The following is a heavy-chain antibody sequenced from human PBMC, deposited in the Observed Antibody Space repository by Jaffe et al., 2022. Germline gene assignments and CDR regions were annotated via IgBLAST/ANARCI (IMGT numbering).Heavy chain of an antibody. J-gene: IGHJ4*02. D-gene: IGHD2-15*01. CDR3: AKDMEEDIVVVVADY. CDR2: ISWNSGSI. V-gene: IGHV3-9*01. Sequence: EVQLVESGGGLVQPGRSLRLSCAASGFTFDDYAMHWVRQAPGKGLEWVSGISWNSGSIGYADSVKGRFTISRDNAKNSLYLQMNSLRAEDTALYYCAKDMEEDIVVVVADYWGQGTLVTVSS. CDR1: GFTFDDYA.